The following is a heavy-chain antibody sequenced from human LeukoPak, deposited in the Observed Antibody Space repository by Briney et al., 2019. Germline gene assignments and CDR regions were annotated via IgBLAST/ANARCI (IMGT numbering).Heavy chain of an antibody. V-gene: IGHV3-23*01. CDR1: GFTFGSYA. Sequence: GGSLRLSCAASGFTFGSYAMSWVRQAPGKGLEWVSGISGSGDNTYYADSVEGRFTISRDNSKNTLHVQMNSLRGEDTAVYYCASGEHYYDSSGTLFWGQGTLVTVSS. CDR3: ASGEHYYDSSGTLF. D-gene: IGHD3-22*01. J-gene: IGHJ4*02. CDR2: ISGSGDNT.